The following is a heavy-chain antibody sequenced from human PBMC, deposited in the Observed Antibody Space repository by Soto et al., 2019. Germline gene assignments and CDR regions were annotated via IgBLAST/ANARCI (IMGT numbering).Heavy chain of an antibody. CDR3: ARLSDYYHSSGYFSESLDF. V-gene: IGHV6-1*01. Sequence: PSQTLSLTCAISVDRVSSNSAAWNWIRQSPSKGLEWLGRTYYRFKWYNDYAVSVKSRITIDPDTSKNQFSLQLNSVTPEDTAVYFCARLSDYYHSSGYFSESLDFWGQGTLVTVSS. J-gene: IGHJ4*02. CDR2: TYYRFKWYN. D-gene: IGHD3-22*01. CDR1: VDRVSSNSAA.